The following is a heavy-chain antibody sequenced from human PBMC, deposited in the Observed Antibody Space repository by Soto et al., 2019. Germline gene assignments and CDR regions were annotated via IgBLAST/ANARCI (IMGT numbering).Heavy chain of an antibody. J-gene: IGHJ3*02. CDR1: GFSLSTSGMC. CDR2: IDWDDDQ. D-gene: IGHD3-22*01. CDR3: ARNYYDGSGYYLDAFDI. V-gene: IGHV2-70*01. Sequence: SGPTLVNPTQTLTLTCTFSGFSLSTSGMCVSWIRQPPGKALEWLALIDWDDDQFYSTSLKTRLTISKDTSKNQVVLTMTNMNHVDTATYYCARNYYDGSGYYLDAFDIWGQGTMVTVSS.